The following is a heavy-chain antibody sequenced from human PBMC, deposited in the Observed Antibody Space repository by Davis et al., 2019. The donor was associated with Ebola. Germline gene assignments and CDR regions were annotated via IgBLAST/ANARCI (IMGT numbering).Heavy chain of an antibody. CDR1: GFSVSDKY. V-gene: IGHV3-66*04. D-gene: IGHD4-17*01. Sequence: GESLKISCAASGFSVSDKYMSWVRQAPGKGLEWVSVIYRDGRMYHADSVKGRFTISRDNSKNTVYLQINSLRADDTAMYHCTRHVPGDFWYFDLWGRGTLVTVSS. CDR2: IYRDGRM. CDR3: TRHVPGDFWYFDL. J-gene: IGHJ2*01.